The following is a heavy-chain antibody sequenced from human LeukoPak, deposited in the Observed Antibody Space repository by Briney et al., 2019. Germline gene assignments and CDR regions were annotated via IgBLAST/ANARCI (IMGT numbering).Heavy chain of an antibody. D-gene: IGHD6-13*01. J-gene: IGHJ4*02. CDR1: GGSISSGSYY. CDR3: ARLGDMAAADY. V-gene: IGHV4-61*02. Sequence: SETLSLTCTVSGGSISSGSYYWSWIRQPAGKGLEWIGRIYTSGSTNYNPSLKSRVTISVDTSKNQFSLKLSSVTAADTAVYYCARLGDMAAADYWGQGTLVTVSS. CDR2: IYTSGST.